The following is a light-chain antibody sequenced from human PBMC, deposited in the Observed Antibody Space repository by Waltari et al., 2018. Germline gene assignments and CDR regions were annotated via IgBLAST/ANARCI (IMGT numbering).Light chain of an antibody. Sequence: QSVLTQPPSASGTPGQRVTISCSGSSSNIGRNTVTWYQQLPGTAPKLLIYRNHQRPLWLLDRFSGAKSGTSASLAICVLQSAEYADYYCAAWDESVNALYLFGTWTKVPVL. V-gene: IGLV1-44*01. J-gene: IGLJ1*01. CDR1: SSNIGRNT. CDR3: AAWDESVNALYL. CDR2: RNH.